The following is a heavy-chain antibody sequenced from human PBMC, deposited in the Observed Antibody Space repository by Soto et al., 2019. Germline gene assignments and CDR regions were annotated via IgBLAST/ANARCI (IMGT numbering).Heavy chain of an antibody. D-gene: IGHD1-26*01. J-gene: IGHJ5*02. V-gene: IGHV3-21*01. Sequence: ESGGGLVKPGGSLRLSCAASGFTFSSYSMNWVRQAPGKGLEWVSSISSSSCYIYYADSVKGRFTISRDNAQSSLYLQMNRLRAEDTAVYYCARERVGTLGTNWFDPWGQGTLVTVSS. CDR1: GFTFSSYS. CDR3: ARERVGTLGTNWFDP. CDR2: ISSSSCYI.